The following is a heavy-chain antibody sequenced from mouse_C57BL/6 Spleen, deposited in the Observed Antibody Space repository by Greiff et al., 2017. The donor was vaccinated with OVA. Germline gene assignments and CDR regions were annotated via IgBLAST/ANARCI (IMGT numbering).Heavy chain of an antibody. V-gene: IGHV2-2*01. D-gene: IGHD1-1*01. J-gene: IGHJ2*01. CDR1: GFSLTSYG. CDR3: ARNADTTGGYFDY. CDR2: IWSGGST. Sequence: QVQLQQSGPGLVQPSQSLSITCTVSGFSLTSYGVHWVRQSPGQGLEWLGVIWSGGSTDYNAAFISRLSISKDNSKSQVFFKMNSLQADDTAIYYCARNADTTGGYFDYWGQGTTLTVSS.